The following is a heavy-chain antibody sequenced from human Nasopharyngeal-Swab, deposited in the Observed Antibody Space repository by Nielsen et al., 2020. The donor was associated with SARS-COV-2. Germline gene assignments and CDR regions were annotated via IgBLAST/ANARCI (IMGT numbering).Heavy chain of an antibody. CDR2: ISGSGGST. J-gene: IGHJ4*02. Sequence: GGSLRLSCAASGFTFSSYGMHWVRQAPGKGLEWVSAISGSGGSTYYADSVKGRFTISRDNSKNTLYLQMNSLRAEDTAVYYCARDHCSSTSCYLPGHYFDYWGQGTLVTVSS. CDR3: ARDHCSSTSCYLPGHYFDY. V-gene: IGHV3-23*01. CDR1: GFTFSSYG. D-gene: IGHD2-2*01.